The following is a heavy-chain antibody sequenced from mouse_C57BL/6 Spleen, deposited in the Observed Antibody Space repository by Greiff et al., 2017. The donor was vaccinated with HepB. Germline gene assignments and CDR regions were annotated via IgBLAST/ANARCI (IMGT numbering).Heavy chain of an antibody. CDR3: ARRDYEEYYAMDY. CDR2: ISSGSSTI. CDR1: GFTFSDYG. D-gene: IGHD1-1*01. Sequence: EVKLEESGGGLVKPGGSLKLSCAASGFTFSDYGMHWVRQAPEKGLEWVAYISSGSSTIYYADTVKGRFTISRDNAKNTLFLQMTSLRSEDTAMYYCARRDYEEYYAMDYWGQGTSVTVSS. J-gene: IGHJ4*01. V-gene: IGHV5-17*01.